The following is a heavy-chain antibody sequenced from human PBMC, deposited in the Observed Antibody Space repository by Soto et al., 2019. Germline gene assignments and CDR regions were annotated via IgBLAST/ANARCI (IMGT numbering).Heavy chain of an antibody. D-gene: IGHD6-19*01. Sequence: SETLSLTCGVYGGSFRNYYWIWVRQPPGKGLEWIGEVNHSGEATYNPSLQSRITISLDTSNSQFSMSLTSVTAADTARYYCARMYSSGSGWFHPWGQGTLVTVSS. V-gene: IGHV4-34*01. CDR1: GGSFRNYY. J-gene: IGHJ5*02. CDR2: VNHSGEA. CDR3: ARMYSSGSGWFHP.